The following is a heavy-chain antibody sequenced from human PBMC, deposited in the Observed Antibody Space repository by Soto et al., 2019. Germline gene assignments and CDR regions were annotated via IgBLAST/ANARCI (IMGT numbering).Heavy chain of an antibody. Sequence: QVHLVQSGAELKKPGSSVRVSCKASGDTFSSYTINWVRQAPGLGLEWMGRTIPILSMSNYALKFQGRLTITPDKSTSTAYMELSSLRSEDTAMYYCATSYGSGSQAFDYWGQGALVTVSS. J-gene: IGHJ4*02. CDR3: ATSYGSGSQAFDY. V-gene: IGHV1-69*02. D-gene: IGHD3-10*01. CDR2: TIPILSMS. CDR1: GDTFSSYT.